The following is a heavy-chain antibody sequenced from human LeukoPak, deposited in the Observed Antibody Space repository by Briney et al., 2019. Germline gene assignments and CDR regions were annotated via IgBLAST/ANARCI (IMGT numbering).Heavy chain of an antibody. V-gene: IGHV4-34*01. J-gene: IGHJ4*02. CDR3: ARGRGGVVIIRSRPYYFDY. Sequence: SETLSLTCAVYGGSFSGYYWSWIRQPSGKGLEWIGEINHSGSTNYNPSLKSRVTISVDTSKNQFSLKLSSVTAADTAVYYCARGRGGVVIIRSRPYYFDYWGQGTLVTVSS. CDR1: GGSFSGYY. CDR2: INHSGST. D-gene: IGHD3-3*01.